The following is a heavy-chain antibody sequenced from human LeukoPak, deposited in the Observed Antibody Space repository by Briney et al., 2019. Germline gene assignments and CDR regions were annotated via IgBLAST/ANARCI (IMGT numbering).Heavy chain of an antibody. D-gene: IGHD3-10*01. CDR1: GGSISSGSYY. J-gene: IGHJ5*02. V-gene: IGHV4-61*02. CDR2: IYTSGST. CDR3: ARDGSYYDSGSYYGWFDP. Sequence: PSETLSLTCTVSGGSISSGSYYWSWIRQPAGKGLEWIGRIYTSGSTNYNPSLKSRVTISGDTSKNQFSPKLSSVTAADTAVYYCARDGSYYDSGSYYGWFDPWGQGTLVTVSS.